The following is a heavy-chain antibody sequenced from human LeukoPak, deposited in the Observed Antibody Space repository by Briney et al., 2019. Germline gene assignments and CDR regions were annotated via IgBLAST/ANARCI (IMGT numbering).Heavy chain of an antibody. CDR2: IWYDGSNK. CDR1: GFTFSSYG. D-gene: IGHD2-15*01. J-gene: IGHJ6*02. CDR3: ARDLQGYCSGGSCFYYYNGMDV. V-gene: IGHV3-33*01. Sequence: PGRSLRLSCAASGFTFSSYGMHWVRRAPGKGLEWVAVIWYDGSNKYYADSVKGRFTISRDNSKNTLYLQMNSLRAEDAAVYYCARDLQGYCSGGSCFYYYNGMDVWGQGTTVTVSS.